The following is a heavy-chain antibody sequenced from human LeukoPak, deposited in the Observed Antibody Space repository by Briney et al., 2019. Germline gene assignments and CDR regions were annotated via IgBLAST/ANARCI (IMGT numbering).Heavy chain of an antibody. CDR3: ARLGSGYYYYFDY. D-gene: IGHD3-22*01. Sequence: GGSLRLSCAASGFTFSSYWMHWVRQAPGKGLVWVSRINSDGSSTSYADSVKGRFTITRDNAKNTLYLQMNSLRAEDTAVYYCARLGSGYYYYFDYWGQGTLVTVSS. CDR1: GFTFSSYW. V-gene: IGHV3-74*01. J-gene: IGHJ4*02. CDR2: INSDGSST.